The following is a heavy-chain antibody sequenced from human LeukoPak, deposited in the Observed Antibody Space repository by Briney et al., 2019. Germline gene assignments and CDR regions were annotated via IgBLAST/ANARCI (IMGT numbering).Heavy chain of an antibody. CDR1: GFTFSDYY. CDR3: AREGLVRGVARTGLYYYGMDV. Sequence: GGSLRLSCAASGFTFSDYYMSWIRQAPGKGLEWVSYISSSGSTIYYADSVKGRFTISRDNARNSLYLQMNSLRAEDTAVYYCAREGLVRGVARTGLYYYGMDVWGQGTTVTVSS. D-gene: IGHD3-10*02. CDR2: ISSSGSTI. V-gene: IGHV3-11*01. J-gene: IGHJ6*02.